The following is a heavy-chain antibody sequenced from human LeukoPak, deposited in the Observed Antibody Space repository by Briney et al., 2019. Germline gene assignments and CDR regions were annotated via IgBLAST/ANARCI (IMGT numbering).Heavy chain of an antibody. V-gene: IGHV5-51*01. CDR1: GYTFTNNW. J-gene: IGHJ5*02. Sequence: GESLKISCKGSGYTFTNNWIGWVRQTPGKGLEWMGIIYPGDSDPKYSPSFEGQVTISVDNSITTAYLQWSSLKASDTAMYYCARHPYSTYRTNSDCYRWFDPWGQGTLVTVSS. D-gene: IGHD2-8*01. CDR3: ARHPYSTYRTNSDCYRWFDP. CDR2: IYPGDSDP.